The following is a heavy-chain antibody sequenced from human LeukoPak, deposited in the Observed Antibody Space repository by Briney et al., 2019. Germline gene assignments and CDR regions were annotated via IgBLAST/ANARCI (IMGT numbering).Heavy chain of an antibody. D-gene: IGHD4-11*01. Sequence: SETLSLTCTVSGGSISSSSYYWGWIRQPPGKGLEWIGSIYSGGRIYYNPSLKSRVTISVDTSKNRFSLKLTSVTAADTAVYYCARAPWAYGNYVHAFDIWGQGTMVTVSS. V-gene: IGHV4-39*07. CDR1: GGSISSSSYY. J-gene: IGHJ3*02. CDR3: ARAPWAYGNYVHAFDI. CDR2: IYSGGRI.